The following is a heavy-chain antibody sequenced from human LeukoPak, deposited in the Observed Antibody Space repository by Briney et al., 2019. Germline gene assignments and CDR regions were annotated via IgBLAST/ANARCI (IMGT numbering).Heavy chain of an antibody. CDR3: ARYVWGSYPTFEDY. V-gene: IGHV4-59*01. J-gene: IGHJ4*02. CDR1: GGSISSYY. D-gene: IGHD3-16*02. Sequence: SETLSLTCTVSGGSISSYYWSWIRQPPGKGLEWIGYITYSGSTNYNPSLKSRVTISVDTSKNQFSLKLSSVTAADTAVYYCARYVWGSYPTFEDYWGQGTLVTVSS. CDR2: ITYSGST.